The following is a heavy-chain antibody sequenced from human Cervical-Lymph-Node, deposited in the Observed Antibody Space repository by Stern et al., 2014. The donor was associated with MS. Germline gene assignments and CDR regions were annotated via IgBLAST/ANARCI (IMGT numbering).Heavy chain of an antibody. CDR2: LDYSGST. V-gene: IGHV4-59*08. J-gene: IGHJ4*02. Sequence: QVPLVESGPGLVKPSETLSLTCTVSGDSISRYYWSWIRQPPGKGMDWNGYLDYSGSTNYNPSLKSRVTLSVDTSKHQISLKLTPVPAADTAVYYCARLLVPMAGFDYWGQGTLVTVSS. CDR3: ARLLVPMAGFDY. D-gene: IGHD6-19*01. CDR1: GDSISRYY.